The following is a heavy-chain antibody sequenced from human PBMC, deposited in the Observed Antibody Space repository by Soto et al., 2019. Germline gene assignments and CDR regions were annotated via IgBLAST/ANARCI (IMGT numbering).Heavy chain of an antibody. J-gene: IGHJ6*02. CDR3: ANPRYDFWSGYLGPYGMDV. D-gene: IGHD3-3*01. Sequence: PGGSLRLSCAASGFTFSSYGMHWVRQAPGKGLEWVAVISYDGSNKYYADSVKGRFTISRDNSKNTLYLQMNSLRAEDTAVYYCANPRYDFWSGYLGPYGMDVWGQGTTVTVSS. V-gene: IGHV3-30*18. CDR1: GFTFSSYG. CDR2: ISYDGSNK.